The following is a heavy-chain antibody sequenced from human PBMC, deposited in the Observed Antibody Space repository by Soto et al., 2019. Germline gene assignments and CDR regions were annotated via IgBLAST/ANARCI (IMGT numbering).Heavy chain of an antibody. J-gene: IGHJ4*02. CDR1: GFIFNNAW. CDR2: IKSKTDGETI. V-gene: IGHV3-15*07. CDR3: TTDRF. Sequence: EVQLVESGGGLVKPGESLRLSCAASGFIFNNAWMNWVRQAPGKGLEWVGRIKSKTDGETIDYAAPVTGRFIVSRDDSKSMLYLQMSSLKTEDTAVYYCTTDRFWGQGALVTVSS.